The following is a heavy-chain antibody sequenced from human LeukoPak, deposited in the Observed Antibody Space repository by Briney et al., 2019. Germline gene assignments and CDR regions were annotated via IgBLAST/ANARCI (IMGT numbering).Heavy chain of an antibody. CDR1: GFTFSSYA. V-gene: IGHV3-30-3*01. CDR2: ISYDGSNK. J-gene: IGHJ5*02. D-gene: IGHD3-22*01. Sequence: PGRSLRLSCAASGFTFSSYAMHWVRQAPGKGLEWVAVISYDGSNKYYADSVKGRFTISRDNSKNTLYLQMNSLRAEDTAVYYCARDPNDSSPGGFDPWGQGTLVTVYS. CDR3: ARDPNDSSPGGFDP.